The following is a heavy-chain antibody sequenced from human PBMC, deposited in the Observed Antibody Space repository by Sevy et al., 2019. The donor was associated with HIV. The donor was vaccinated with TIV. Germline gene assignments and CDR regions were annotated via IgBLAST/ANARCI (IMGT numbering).Heavy chain of an antibody. Sequence: GGSLRLSCAASGFSFSRNYMSWARQAPDKGLEWVSGISTGDNTFYADSVKGRFTISRDSSKNTLLLQMNSLRAEDTAVYYCAREQSRDGYHFDYWGQGTLVTVSS. J-gene: IGHJ4*02. V-gene: IGHV3-66*01. CDR1: GFSFSRNY. CDR2: ISTGDNT. CDR3: AREQSRDGYHFDY. D-gene: IGHD5-12*01.